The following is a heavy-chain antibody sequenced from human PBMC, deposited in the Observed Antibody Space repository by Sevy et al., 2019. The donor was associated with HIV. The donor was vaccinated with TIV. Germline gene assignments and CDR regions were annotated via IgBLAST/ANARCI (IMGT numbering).Heavy chain of an antibody. CDR1: GGSISSGSYY. D-gene: IGHD6-13*01. Sequence: SETLSLTCTVSGGSISSGSYYWSWIRQPAGKGLEWIGRIYTSGSTNYNPSPKSRVNISVDTSKNQFSLKLSSVTAADTAVYYCARDTAGTGDRVPIYYYYYMDVWGKGTTVTVSS. J-gene: IGHJ6*03. CDR2: IYTSGST. V-gene: IGHV4-61*02. CDR3: ARDTAGTGDRVPIYYYYYMDV.